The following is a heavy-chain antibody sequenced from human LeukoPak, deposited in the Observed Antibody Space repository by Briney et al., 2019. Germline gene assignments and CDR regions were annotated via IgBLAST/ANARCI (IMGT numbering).Heavy chain of an antibody. CDR3: ARRYFDY. CDR1: GFTFSSYA. CDR2: ISSNGGST. J-gene: IGHJ4*02. Sequence: GGSLRLSCSASGFTFSSYAMHWVRQAPGKGLEYVSAISSNGGSTYYADSVKGRFTISRDNAKDSLYLQMNSLRAEDTAVYYCARRYFDYWGQGTLVTVSS. V-gene: IGHV3-64*04.